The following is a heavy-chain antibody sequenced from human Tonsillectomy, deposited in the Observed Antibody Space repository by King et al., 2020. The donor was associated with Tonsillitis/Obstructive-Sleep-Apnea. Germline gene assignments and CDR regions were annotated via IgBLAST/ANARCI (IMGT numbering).Heavy chain of an antibody. CDR1: GFTFSNAW. Sequence: VQLVESGGGLVKPGGSLRLSCAASGFTFSNAWMNWVRQAPGKGLEWVGLIKSKTDGGTTDYAAPVKGRFTISRDDSKNTLYLQMNSLKTEDTAVYYCTTDAEVSYYFGSGDYWGQGTLVTVSS. J-gene: IGHJ4*02. D-gene: IGHD3-10*01. V-gene: IGHV3-15*07. CDR2: IKSKTDGGTT. CDR3: TTDAEVSYYFGSGDY.